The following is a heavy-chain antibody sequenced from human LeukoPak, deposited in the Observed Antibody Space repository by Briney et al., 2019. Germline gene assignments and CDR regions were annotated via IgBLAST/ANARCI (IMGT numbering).Heavy chain of an antibody. V-gene: IGHV3-9*01. D-gene: IGHD1/OR15-1a*01. J-gene: IGHJ5*02. Sequence: GRSLRLSCAASGFTFDDYAMHWLRQAPGKGLEWVSGISWNSGSIGYADSVKGRFTISRDNAKNSLYLQMNSLRAEDTALYYCAKATEQDWFDPWGQGTLVTVSS. CDR3: AKATEQDWFDP. CDR2: ISWNSGSI. CDR1: GFTFDDYA.